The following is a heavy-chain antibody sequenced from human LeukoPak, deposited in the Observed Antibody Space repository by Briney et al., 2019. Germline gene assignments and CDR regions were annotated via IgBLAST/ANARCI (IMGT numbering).Heavy chain of an antibody. Sequence: GGSLRLSCAASGFTFSSYWMSWVRQAPGKGLEWVANIKQDGSEKYYVDSVKGRFTISRDNAKNTLYLQMNSLRAEDTAVYYCAKSPSHRSYYFDYWGQGTLVTVSS. V-gene: IGHV3-7*03. CDR1: GFTFSSYW. CDR3: AKSPSHRSYYFDY. CDR2: IKQDGSEK. J-gene: IGHJ4*02.